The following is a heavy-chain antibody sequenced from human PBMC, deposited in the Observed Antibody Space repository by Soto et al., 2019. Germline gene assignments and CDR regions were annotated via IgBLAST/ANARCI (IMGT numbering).Heavy chain of an antibody. D-gene: IGHD3-22*01. CDR3: TTGYSDGSGYHGDDAFDI. CDR2: IKSKTSGGTT. V-gene: IGHV3-15*01. J-gene: IGHJ3*02. Sequence: ESVGGLVKPGGSLRLSCAASGFTFSDAWMIWVRRAPGKGLEWVGRIKSKTSGGTTAYAAPVKGRISISRDDSKSTLFLQMNSLKIEDTAVYYCTTGYSDGSGYHGDDAFDIWGQGTVVTVSS. CDR1: GFTFSDAW.